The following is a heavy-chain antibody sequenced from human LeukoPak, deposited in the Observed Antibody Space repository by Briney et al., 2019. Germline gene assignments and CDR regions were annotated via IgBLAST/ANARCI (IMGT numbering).Heavy chain of an antibody. CDR3: ARDRYYGSGSYYTKNWFDP. CDR2: INPNSGGT. V-gene: IGHV1-2*02. D-gene: IGHD3-10*01. CDR1: GYTFTGYY. Sequence: ASVKVSCKASGYTFTGYYMHWVRQAPGQGLEWMGWINPNSGGTNYAQKFQGRVTMTRDTSISTAYMGLSRLRSDDTAVYYCARDRYYGSGSYYTKNWFDPWGQGTLVTVSS. J-gene: IGHJ5*02.